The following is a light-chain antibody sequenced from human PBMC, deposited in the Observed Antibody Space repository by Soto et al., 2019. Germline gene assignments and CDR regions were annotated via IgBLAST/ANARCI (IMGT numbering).Light chain of an antibody. J-gene: IGLJ1*01. V-gene: IGLV2-23*02. Sequence: QSSLTQPSSVSGSPGQSITISCTGTISNVGSYKLVSWYQQHPGKAPKLMIFEVNKRPSGVSNRFSGSKSGNTASLTISGLKVEDEADYYCCSSGGSPTHVFRTGTKVTVL. CDR3: CSSGGSPTHV. CDR2: EVN. CDR1: ISNVGSYKL.